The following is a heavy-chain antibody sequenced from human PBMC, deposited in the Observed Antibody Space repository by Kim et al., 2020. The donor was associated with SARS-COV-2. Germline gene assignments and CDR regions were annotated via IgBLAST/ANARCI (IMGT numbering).Heavy chain of an antibody. Sequence: SVKVSCKASGFTFTSSAVQWVRQARGQRLEWIGWIVVGSGNTNYAQKFQERVTITRDMSTSTAYMELSSLRSEDTAVYYCAAAAPVRAPPGGYYYYYYGMDVWGQGTTVTVSS. V-gene: IGHV1-58*01. CDR1: GFTFTSSA. J-gene: IGHJ6*02. CDR2: IVVGSGNT. CDR3: AAAAPVRAPPGGYYYYYYGMDV. D-gene: IGHD3-10*01.